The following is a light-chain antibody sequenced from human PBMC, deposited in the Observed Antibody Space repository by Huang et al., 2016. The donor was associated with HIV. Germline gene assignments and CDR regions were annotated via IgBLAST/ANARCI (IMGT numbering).Light chain of an antibody. V-gene: IGKV3-11*01. CDR3: QQRNSWPLT. Sequence: EIVLTQSPPSLSLSPGERGTLSCRASQSVGSYLTWYQQRPGQGPRLLIYDTSNRAPGVPARFSGGVSGTDFTLTITGLEPEDLAVYYCQQRNSWPLTFGGGTKVEI. CDR1: QSVGSY. J-gene: IGKJ4*01. CDR2: DTS.